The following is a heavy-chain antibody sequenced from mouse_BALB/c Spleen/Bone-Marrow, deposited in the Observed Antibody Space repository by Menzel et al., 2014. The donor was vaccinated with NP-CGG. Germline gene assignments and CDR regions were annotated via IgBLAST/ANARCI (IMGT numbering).Heavy chain of an antibody. J-gene: IGHJ1*01. CDR2: INPSSGYT. Sequence: VQLQQSGAELAKPGASVKMSCKASGYTFTDYWMHWVKQRPGQGLEWIGYINPSSGYTEYNQKFKDKATLTADKFSSTAYMQLNILTSEDSAVYYCARRYGSLWYFDVWGAGTTVTVSS. D-gene: IGHD1-1*01. V-gene: IGHV1-7*01. CDR3: ARRYGSLWYFDV. CDR1: GYTFTDYW.